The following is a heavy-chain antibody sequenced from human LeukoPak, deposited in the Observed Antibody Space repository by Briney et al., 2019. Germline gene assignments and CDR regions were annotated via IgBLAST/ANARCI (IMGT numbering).Heavy chain of an antibody. D-gene: IGHD3-10*01. V-gene: IGHV1-2*02. Sequence: ASVKVSCKASGYTFTGYYMHWVRQAPGQGLEWMGWINPNSGGTNYAQKFQGRVTMTRDKSIRTAYMELSRLPSDDTAVYYCARNIWFGESADAFDIWGQGTMVTVSS. CDR2: INPNSGGT. J-gene: IGHJ3*02. CDR1: GYTFTGYY. CDR3: ARNIWFGESADAFDI.